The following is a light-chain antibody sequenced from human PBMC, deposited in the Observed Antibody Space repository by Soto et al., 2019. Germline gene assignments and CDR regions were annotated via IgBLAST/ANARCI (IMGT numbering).Light chain of an antibody. V-gene: IGKV3-15*01. Sequence: EIVMTQSPATLSVSPGERATLSCRASQSVSSNLAWYQQKPGQAPRLLIYGASTRATGIPARFSGSGSGTEFTLTISILKSEDFAVYYCQQYNNWPPRGTFGQGTKVEIK. J-gene: IGKJ1*01. CDR2: GAS. CDR1: QSVSSN. CDR3: QQYNNWPPRGT.